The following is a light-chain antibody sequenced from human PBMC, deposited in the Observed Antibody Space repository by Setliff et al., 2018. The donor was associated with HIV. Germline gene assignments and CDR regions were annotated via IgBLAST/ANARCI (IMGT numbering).Light chain of an antibody. V-gene: IGKV3-11*01. CDR2: DAS. CDR1: QSVSSY. Sequence: EIVLTQSPATMSLSPGERATLSCRASQSVSSYLAWYQQKPGQAPRLLIYDASTRATGIQARFSGSGSGTDFTLTISRLEPEDFAVYYCQQRSIVGPGTKVDIK. J-gene: IGKJ3*01. CDR3: QQRSI.